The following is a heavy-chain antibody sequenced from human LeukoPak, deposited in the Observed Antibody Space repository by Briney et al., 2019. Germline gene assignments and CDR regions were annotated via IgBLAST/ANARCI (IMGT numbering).Heavy chain of an antibody. J-gene: IGHJ5*02. CDR1: GGTFSSYA. CDR2: IIPILGIA. Sequence: AASVKVSCKASGGTFSSYAISWVRQAPGQGLEWMGRIIPILGIANYAQKFQGRVTITADKSTSTAYMELSSLRSEDTAVYYCARGVDGGNSDWFDPWGQGTLVTVSS. CDR3: ARGVDGGNSDWFDP. D-gene: IGHD4-23*01. V-gene: IGHV1-69*04.